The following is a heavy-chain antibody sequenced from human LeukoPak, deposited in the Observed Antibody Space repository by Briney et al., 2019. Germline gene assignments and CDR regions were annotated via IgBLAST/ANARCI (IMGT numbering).Heavy chain of an antibody. D-gene: IGHD3-10*01. V-gene: IGHV4-34*01. Sequence: KPSETLSLTCAVYGGSFSGYYWSWIRQPPGKGLEWIGEINHSGSTNYNPSLKSRVTISVDTSKNQFSLKLSSVTAADTAVYYCAREGPGVYYGSGSFNWFDPWGQGTLATVSS. CDR2: INHSGST. CDR3: AREGPGVYYGSGSFNWFDP. J-gene: IGHJ5*02. CDR1: GGSFSGYY.